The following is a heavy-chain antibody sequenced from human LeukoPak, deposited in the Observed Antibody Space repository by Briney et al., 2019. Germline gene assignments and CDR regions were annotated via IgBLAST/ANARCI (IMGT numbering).Heavy chain of an antibody. D-gene: IGHD5-12*01. V-gene: IGHV3-23*01. CDR2: ISGSGDST. CDR3: AKDTGSGYDYFSYYFDY. J-gene: IGHJ4*02. CDR1: GFTFSNYA. Sequence: GGSLRLSCAASGFTFSNYAMRWVRQAPGKGLEWVSGISGSGDSTYYADSVKGRFTISRDNSKDTLYLQMNSLRAEDTAVYYCAKDTGSGYDYFSYYFDYWGQGTLVTVSS.